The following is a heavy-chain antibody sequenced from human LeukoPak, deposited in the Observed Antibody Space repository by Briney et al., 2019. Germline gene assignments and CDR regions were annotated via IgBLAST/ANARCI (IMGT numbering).Heavy chain of an antibody. V-gene: IGHV1-69*04. J-gene: IGHJ4*02. D-gene: IGHD1-26*01. Sequence: SVKVSCKASGGTFSSYAISWVRQAPGQGLEWIGRIIPILGIANYAQKFQGRVTITADKSTSTAYMELSSLRSEDTAVYYCVRKNSGSQYGDYYFDYWGQGTLVTVSS. CDR3: VRKNSGSQYGDYYFDY. CDR2: IIPILGIA. CDR1: GGTFSSYA.